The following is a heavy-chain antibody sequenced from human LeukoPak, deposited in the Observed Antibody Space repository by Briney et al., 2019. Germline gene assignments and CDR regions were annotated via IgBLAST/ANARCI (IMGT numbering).Heavy chain of an antibody. CDR3: AKRADYYDSSRALYDAFDL. J-gene: IGHJ3*01. V-gene: IGHV3-30*02. Sequence: GGSLRLSCAASGFTFRTYGMHWVRQAPGKGLEWVTFIRYDGSDKFYADSVRGRFTISRDNSKHTLFLQLNSLRVEDTAVYYCAKRADYYDSSRALYDAFDLWGQGTMVTVSS. CDR1: GFTFRTYG. D-gene: IGHD3-16*01. CDR2: IRYDGSDK.